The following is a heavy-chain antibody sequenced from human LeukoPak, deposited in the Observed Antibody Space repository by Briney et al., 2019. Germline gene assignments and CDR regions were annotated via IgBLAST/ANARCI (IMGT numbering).Heavy chain of an antibody. CDR2: ISTSSSYI. CDR3: ARGGGLDV. V-gene: IGHV3-21*04. J-gene: IGHJ6*02. D-gene: IGHD3-16*01. Sequence: PGGSLRLSCAASGFTFSTYNINWVRQAPGKGLEWVTFISTSSSYIYYADSVKGRFTISRDNAKKSLYLQMSNLRAEDTAVYFCARGGGLDVWGQGATVTVSS. CDR1: GFTFSTYN.